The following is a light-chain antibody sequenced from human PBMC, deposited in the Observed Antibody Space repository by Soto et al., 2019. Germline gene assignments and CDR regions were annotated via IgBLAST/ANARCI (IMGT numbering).Light chain of an antibody. J-gene: IGLJ1*01. CDR2: DVS. CDR1: SSDVGGYNY. Sequence: QAVVTQPASVSGSPGQSITISCTGTSSDVGGYNYVSWYQQHPGKAPKLMIYDVSNRPSGVSNRFSGSKSGNTASLTISGLQAEDEADYYCSSYTSSSTLEVFGTGTQLTVL. V-gene: IGLV2-14*01. CDR3: SSYTSSSTLEV.